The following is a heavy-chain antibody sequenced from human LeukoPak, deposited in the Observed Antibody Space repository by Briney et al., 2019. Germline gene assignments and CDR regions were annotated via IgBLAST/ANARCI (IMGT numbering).Heavy chain of an antibody. V-gene: IGHV4-4*08. CDR2: IYNSGGT. D-gene: IGHD4-23*01. Sequence: PSETLSLTCTVSGVSISSYHWTWIRQPPGEGLEWIGHIYNSGGTNYNPSLRGRVTISLDTSKNQVSLKLSSVTAADTAVYYCARRTVVIGRDDYWGQGTLVTVSS. CDR3: ARRTVVIGRDDY. J-gene: IGHJ4*02. CDR1: GVSISSYH.